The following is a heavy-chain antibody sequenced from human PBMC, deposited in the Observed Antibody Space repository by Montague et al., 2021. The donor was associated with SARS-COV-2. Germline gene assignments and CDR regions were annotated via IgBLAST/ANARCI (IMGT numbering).Heavy chain of an antibody. CDR2: ISWNSCSI. V-gene: IGHV3-9*01. J-gene: IGHJ4*02. D-gene: IGHD6-19*01. Sequence: SLRLSCAASGFTFDDYAMHWVRQAPGKGLEWVSGISWNSCSIGYADSVKGRFTISRDNAKNSLYLQMNSLRAEDTALYYCAKDISSGRRAQYYFDYWGQGTLVTVSS. CDR1: GFTFDDYA. CDR3: AKDISSGRRAQYYFDY.